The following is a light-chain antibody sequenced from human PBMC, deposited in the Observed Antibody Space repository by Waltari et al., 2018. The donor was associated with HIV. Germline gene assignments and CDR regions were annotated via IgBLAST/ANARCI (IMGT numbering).Light chain of an antibody. Sequence: QSALTQPASVSGSPGQSITISCTGTRTGIGAYKYVYWYQQCPGKAPKVIMYEVSSRPAATSHLFSGSKSGTTASLIISGLQPEAESYYYCHSVTSDSDLGIFGGGTKLTVL. CDR2: EVS. CDR1: RTGIGAYKY. V-gene: IGLV2-14*01. J-gene: IGLJ2*01. CDR3: HSVTSDSDLGI.